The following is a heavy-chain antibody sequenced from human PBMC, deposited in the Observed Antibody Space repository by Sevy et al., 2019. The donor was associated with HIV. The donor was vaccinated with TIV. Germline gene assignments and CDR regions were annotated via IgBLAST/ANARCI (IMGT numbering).Heavy chain of an antibody. Sequence: GGSLRLSCAASGFTVSSNYMSWVRQAPGKGLEWVSVIYSGGSTYYADSVKGRFTISRDNSKNTLYLKMNSLRAEDTAVYYCARDLVGADLDYWGQGTLVTVSS. CDR2: IYSGGST. V-gene: IGHV3-53*01. D-gene: IGHD1-26*01. J-gene: IGHJ4*02. CDR1: GFTVSSNY. CDR3: ARDLVGADLDY.